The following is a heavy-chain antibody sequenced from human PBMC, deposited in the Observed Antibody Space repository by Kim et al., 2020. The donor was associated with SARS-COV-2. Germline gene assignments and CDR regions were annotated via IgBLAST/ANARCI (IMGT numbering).Heavy chain of an antibody. CDR3: ARVALSQIAARPMEGMDV. D-gene: IGHD6-6*01. CDR1: GGSISSSNW. CDR2: IYHSGST. Sequence: SETLSLTCAVSGGSISSSNWWSWVRQPPGKGLEWIGEIYHSGSTNYNPSLKSRVTISVDKSKNQFSLKLSSVTAADTAVYYCARVALSQIAARPMEGMDVWGQGTTVTVSS. V-gene: IGHV4-4*02. J-gene: IGHJ6*02.